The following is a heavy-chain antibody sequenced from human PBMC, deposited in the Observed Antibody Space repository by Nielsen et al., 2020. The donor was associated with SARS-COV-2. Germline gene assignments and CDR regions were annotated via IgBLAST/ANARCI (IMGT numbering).Heavy chain of an antibody. V-gene: IGHV3-23*01. Sequence: GGSLRLSCAVSGLTFSSYAMTWVRQAPGKGLEWVSSIGTTGDKTFYADSVKGRFTISRDNSKNTLYLQLNSLRAEDTAVFYCAKISGSQRHYFDFWGQGALVTVSS. J-gene: IGHJ4*02. CDR2: IGTTGDKT. CDR3: AKISGSQRHYFDF. D-gene: IGHD1-26*01. CDR1: GLTFSSYA.